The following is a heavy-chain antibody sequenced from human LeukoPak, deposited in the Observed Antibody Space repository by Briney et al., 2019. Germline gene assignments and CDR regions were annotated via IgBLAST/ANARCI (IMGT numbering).Heavy chain of an antibody. J-gene: IGHJ1*01. V-gene: IGHV1-8*01. CDR2: MNPNSGNR. Sequence: ASVKVSCKASGHIFREYDINWVRQANGQGLEWMGWMNPNSGNRGYAQKFQGRVTMTGDTSISTAFMELSSLTSEDTAIYYCATGGNGQLSQHWGRGTLVTVSS. D-gene: IGHD1-1*01. CDR3: ATGGNGQLSQH. CDR1: GHIFREYD.